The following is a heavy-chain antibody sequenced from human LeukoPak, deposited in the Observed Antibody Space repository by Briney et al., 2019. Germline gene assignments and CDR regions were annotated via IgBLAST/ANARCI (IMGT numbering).Heavy chain of an antibody. CDR1: GFTFSSYS. J-gene: IGHJ3*02. D-gene: IGHD4-11*01. Sequence: GGSLRLSCAASGFTFSSYSMNWVRRAPGKGLEWVSSISSSSSYIYYADSVKGRFTISRDNAKNSLYLQMNSLRAEDTAVYYCASKSTQSALDIWGQGTMVTVSS. CDR3: ASKSTQSALDI. V-gene: IGHV3-21*01. CDR2: ISSSSSYI.